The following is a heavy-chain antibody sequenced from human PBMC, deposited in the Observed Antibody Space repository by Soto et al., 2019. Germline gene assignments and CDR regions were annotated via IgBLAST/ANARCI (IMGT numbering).Heavy chain of an antibody. CDR2: IWYDGSNK. CDR3: ARDSYYGSGRYSEGMDV. J-gene: IGHJ6*02. CDR1: GFTFSSYG. V-gene: IGHV3-33*01. Sequence: QVQLVESGGGVVQPGRSLRLSCAASGFTFSSYGMHWVRQAPGKGLEWVAVIWYDGSNKYYADSVKGRFTISRDNSKNTLYLQMNSLRAEDTAVYYCARDSYYGSGRYSEGMDVWVQGTTVTVSS. D-gene: IGHD3-10*01.